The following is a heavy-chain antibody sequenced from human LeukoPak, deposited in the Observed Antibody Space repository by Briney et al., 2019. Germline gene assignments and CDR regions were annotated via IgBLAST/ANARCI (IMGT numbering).Heavy chain of an antibody. D-gene: IGHD1-26*01. J-gene: IGHJ4*02. CDR2: INPNSGGT. V-gene: IGHV1-2*02. Sequence: ASVWVSCKASGYTFTGYYMHWVRQAPGQGLEWMGWINPNSGGTNNAQQFQGRVTMTRDTSISTAYMELSRLRSDDTAVYYCVPTAPRELQSFYFGYWGQGTLVTVSS. CDR1: GYTFTGYY. CDR3: VPTAPRELQSFYFGY.